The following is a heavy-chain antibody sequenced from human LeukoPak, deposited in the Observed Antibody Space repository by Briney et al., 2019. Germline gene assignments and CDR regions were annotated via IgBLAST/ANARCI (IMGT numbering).Heavy chain of an antibody. CDR1: GYTFTSYG. D-gene: IGHD2-2*01. J-gene: IGHJ4*02. V-gene: IGHV1-18*01. CDR2: ISAYNGNT. Sequence: ASVKVSCKASGYTFTSYGISWVRQAPGQGLEWMGWISAYNGNTNYAQKLQGRVTMTTDTSTSTAYMELRSLRSDDTAVYYCARVCIVVVPAASPYYFDYWGQGILVTVSS. CDR3: ARVCIVVVPAASPYYFDY.